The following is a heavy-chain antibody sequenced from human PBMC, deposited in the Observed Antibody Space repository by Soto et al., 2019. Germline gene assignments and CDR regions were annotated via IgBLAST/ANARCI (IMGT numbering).Heavy chain of an antibody. CDR1: GGSISSGGYY. CDR2: IYYSGST. J-gene: IGHJ4*02. V-gene: IGHV4-31*03. D-gene: IGHD3-3*01. Sequence: QVLLQESGPGLVKPSQTLSLTCTVSGGSISSGGYYWSWIRQHPGKGLEWIGYIYYSGSTYYNPSLESRVTISVDTSKNQFSLKLSSVTAADTAVYYCQSLQIWSAQYFDYWGQGTLVTVSS. CDR3: QSLQIWSAQYFDY.